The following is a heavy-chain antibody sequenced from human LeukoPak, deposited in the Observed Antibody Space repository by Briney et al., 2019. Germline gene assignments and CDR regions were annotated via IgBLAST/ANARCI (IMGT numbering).Heavy chain of an antibody. Sequence: RGSLRLSCTASEFTVSRNYMLWVRQAPGKGLEWVSLIFSNGDTHYADSVKGRFTISRDTSKNRVSLQMNSLRVEDTAMYYCTRDQMNYWGQGTLVTAPS. CDR2: IFSNGDT. D-gene: IGHD5-24*01. J-gene: IGHJ4*02. CDR3: TRDQMNY. CDR1: EFTVSRNY. V-gene: IGHV3-53*01.